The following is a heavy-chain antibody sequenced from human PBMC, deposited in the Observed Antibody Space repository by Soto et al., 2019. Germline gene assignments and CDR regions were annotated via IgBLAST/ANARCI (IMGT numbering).Heavy chain of an antibody. Sequence: GGSLRLSCAASGFTFSSYGMHWVRQAPGKGLEWVAVISYDGSNKYYADSVKGRFTISRDNSKNTLYLQMNSLRAEDTAVYYCAKDYSGSYGPTAAYWGQGTLVTVSS. V-gene: IGHV3-30*18. J-gene: IGHJ4*02. CDR2: ISYDGSNK. CDR1: GFTFSSYG. CDR3: AKDYSGSYGPTAAY. D-gene: IGHD3-10*01.